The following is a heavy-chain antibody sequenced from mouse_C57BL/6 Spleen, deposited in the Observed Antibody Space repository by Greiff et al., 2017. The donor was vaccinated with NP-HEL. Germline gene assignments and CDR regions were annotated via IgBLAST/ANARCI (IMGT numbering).Heavy chain of an antibody. V-gene: IGHV1-80*01. J-gene: IGHJ4*01. CDR1: GYAFSSYW. CDR3: ARLSAHARYAMDY. CDR2: IYPGDGDT. Sequence: VQLQQSGAELVKPGASVKISCKASGYAFSSYWMNWVKQRPGKGLEWIGQIYPGDGDTNYNGKFQGKATLTADKSSSTAYMQLSSLTSEDSAVYFCARLSAHARYAMDYWGQGTSVTVSS. D-gene: IGHD3-2*02.